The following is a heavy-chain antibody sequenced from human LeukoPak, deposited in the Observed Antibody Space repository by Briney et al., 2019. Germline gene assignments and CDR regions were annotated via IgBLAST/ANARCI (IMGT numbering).Heavy chain of an antibody. CDR2: MKPDGSEK. CDR1: GFTFSSYW. Sequence: PGGSLRLSCAVSGFTFSSYWVSWVRQAPGKGLEWVANMKPDGSEKYYVDSVKGRFTISRDSSKNSLYLQMNSLRVEDRAVYYCARDHRQSHLVYTTGDYWGQGTLVTVSS. J-gene: IGHJ4*02. CDR3: ARDHRQSHLVYTTGDY. V-gene: IGHV3-7*01. D-gene: IGHD2-2*02.